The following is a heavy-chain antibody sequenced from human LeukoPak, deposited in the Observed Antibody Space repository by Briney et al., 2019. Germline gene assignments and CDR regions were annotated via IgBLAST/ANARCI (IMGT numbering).Heavy chain of an antibody. Sequence: PGRSLRLSCATSGFTFSSYGMHWVRQAPGKGLEWVAVIWYDGSNKYYADSVKGRFTISRDNSKNTLYLQMNSLRAEDTAVYYCARDPDYDFWSGYYRGYYYYGMDVWGQGTTVTVSS. V-gene: IGHV3-33*01. CDR3: ARDPDYDFWSGYYRGYYYYGMDV. CDR1: GFTFSSYG. J-gene: IGHJ6*02. CDR2: IWYDGSNK. D-gene: IGHD3-3*01.